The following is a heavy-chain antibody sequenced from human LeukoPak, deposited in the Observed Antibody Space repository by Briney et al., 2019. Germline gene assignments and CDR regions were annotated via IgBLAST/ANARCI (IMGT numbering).Heavy chain of an antibody. CDR3: ARDGQMSPAAAQHTYSYYYMDV. CDR2: ISAYNGNT. Sequence: GASVKVSCKASGYTFTSYGISWVRQAPGQGLEWMGWISAYNGNTNYAQKLQGRVTITRDTSASTAYMELSSLRSEDMAVYYCARDGQMSPAAAQHTYSYYYMDVWGKGTTVTVSS. J-gene: IGHJ6*03. CDR1: GYTFTSYG. D-gene: IGHD6-13*01. V-gene: IGHV1-18*03.